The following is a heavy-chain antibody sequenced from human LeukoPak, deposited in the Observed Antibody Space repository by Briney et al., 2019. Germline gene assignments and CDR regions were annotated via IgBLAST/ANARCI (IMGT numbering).Heavy chain of an antibody. J-gene: IGHJ3*02. D-gene: IGHD4-17*01. V-gene: IGHV3-74*01. CDR1: GFTFSSYW. Sequence: GGSLRLSCAASGFTFSSYWMHWVRQAPGKGLVWVSRINSDGSSTSYADSVKGRFTISRDNAKNSLYLQMNSLRAEDTAVYYCARDPPTGDDYGDYGAFDIWGQGTMVTVSS. CDR3: ARDPPTGDDYGDYGAFDI. CDR2: INSDGSST.